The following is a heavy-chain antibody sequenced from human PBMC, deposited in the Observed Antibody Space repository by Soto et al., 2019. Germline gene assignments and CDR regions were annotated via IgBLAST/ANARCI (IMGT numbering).Heavy chain of an antibody. CDR3: ASGRHVVVPAAAFDI. V-gene: IGHV3-64*01. CDR2: ISSNGGST. D-gene: IGHD2-2*01. CDR1: GFTCSSYA. Sequence: GGSLRLSCAASGFTCSSYARHWVRQAPGKGLEYVSAISSNGGSTYYANSVKGRFTISRDNSKNTLYLQMGSLRAEDMAVYYCASGRHVVVPAAAFDIWGQGTMVTVSS. J-gene: IGHJ3*02.